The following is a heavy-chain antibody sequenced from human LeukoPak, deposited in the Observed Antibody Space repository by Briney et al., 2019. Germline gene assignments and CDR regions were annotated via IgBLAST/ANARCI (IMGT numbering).Heavy chain of an antibody. D-gene: IGHD6-13*01. CDR3: ASGIAAAGTWFDP. Sequence: SETLSLTCAVYGGSFSGYYWSWIRQPPGKGLEWIGEINHSGSTNYNPSLKSRVTISVDTSKNQFSLKLSSVTAADTAVYYYASGIAAAGTWFDPWGRGTLVTVSS. CDR1: GGSFSGYY. V-gene: IGHV4-34*01. J-gene: IGHJ5*02. CDR2: INHSGST.